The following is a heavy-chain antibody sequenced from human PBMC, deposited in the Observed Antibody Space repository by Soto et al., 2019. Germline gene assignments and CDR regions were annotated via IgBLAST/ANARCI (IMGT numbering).Heavy chain of an antibody. CDR3: ARAADSSSSVIGYGMDV. CDR2: IIPIFGTA. Sequence: QVQLVQSGAEVKKPGSSVKVSCKASGGTFSSYAISWVRQAPGQGLEWMGGIIPIFGTANYAQKFQGRVTITADESTSTDYMELSSLRSEDTAVYYCARAADSSSSVIGYGMDVWGQGTTVTVSS. V-gene: IGHV1-69*01. D-gene: IGHD6-6*01. J-gene: IGHJ6*02. CDR1: GGTFSSYA.